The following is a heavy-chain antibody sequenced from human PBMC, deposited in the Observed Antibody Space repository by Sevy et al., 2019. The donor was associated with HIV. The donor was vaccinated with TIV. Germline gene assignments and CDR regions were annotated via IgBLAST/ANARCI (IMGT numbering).Heavy chain of an antibody. Sequence: GGSLRLSCAGSGFTFSSYAMHWVRQAPGKGLEWVAVISYDGSNKNYADSVKGRFTISRDNSKNTMYLQMNSLRAEDTAVYYCARDEDAEAYYYYYGMDVWGQGTTVTVSS. V-gene: IGHV3-30-3*01. CDR3: ARDEDAEAYYYYYGMDV. CDR1: GFTFSSYA. J-gene: IGHJ6*02. CDR2: ISYDGSNK.